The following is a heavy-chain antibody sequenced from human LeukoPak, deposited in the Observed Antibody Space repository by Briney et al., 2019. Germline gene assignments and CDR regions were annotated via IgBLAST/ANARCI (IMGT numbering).Heavy chain of an antibody. D-gene: IGHD4-17*01. J-gene: IGHJ4*02. CDR2: IWYDGSNK. V-gene: IGHV3-33*01. Sequence: GGSLRLSCAASGFTFSSYGMHWVRQAPGKGLEWVAVIWYDGSNKYYADSVKGRFTISRDNSKNTLYLQMNSLRAEDTAVYYCARDLDDYGDYRPLGDPFDYWGQGILVTVYS. CDR1: GFTFSSYG. CDR3: ARDLDDYGDYRPLGDPFDY.